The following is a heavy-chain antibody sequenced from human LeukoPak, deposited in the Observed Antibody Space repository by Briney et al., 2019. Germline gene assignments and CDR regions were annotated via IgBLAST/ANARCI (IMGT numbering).Heavy chain of an antibody. CDR3: ARGFCSGGDCYQRPNFDY. D-gene: IGHD2-21*02. V-gene: IGHV1-2*02. Sequence: GASVKVSCKTSGYNFIASYMHWVRQAPGQGLEWMGIINPNSGTTNYAQEFQGRVTMTRDTSISTAYVELSSLRSDDTAVYYCARGFCSGGDCYQRPNFDYWGQGTLVTVSS. CDR1: GYNFIASY. J-gene: IGHJ4*02. CDR2: INPNSGTT.